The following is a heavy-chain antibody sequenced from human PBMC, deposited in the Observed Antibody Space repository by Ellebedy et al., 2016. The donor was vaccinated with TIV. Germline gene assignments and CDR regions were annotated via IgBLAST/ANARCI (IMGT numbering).Heavy chain of an antibody. V-gene: IGHV1-69*04. J-gene: IGHJ4*02. CDR1: GGTFSRHV. CDR2: IIPILGIA. D-gene: IGHD5-24*01. Sequence: AASVKVSCKASGGTFSRHVISWVRQAPGQGLEWMGRIIPILGIANYAQKFQGRVTITADKSTSTAYMELSSLRSEDTAVYYCARVGRDGYNSLDYWGQGTLVTVSS. CDR3: ARVGRDGYNSLDY.